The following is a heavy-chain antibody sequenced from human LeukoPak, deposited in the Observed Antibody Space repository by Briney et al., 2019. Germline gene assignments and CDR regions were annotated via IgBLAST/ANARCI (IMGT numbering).Heavy chain of an antibody. J-gene: IGHJ6*03. CDR2: IYYSGST. CDR3: ARCGILTGYSIHRYYYYMDV. CDR1: GGSISSSSYY. Sequence: SETLSLTCTVSGGSISSSSYYWGWIRQPPGKGLEWIGSIYYSGSTYYNPSLKSRVTISVDTSKNQFSLKLSSVTAADTAVYYCARCGILTGYSIHRYYYYMDVWGKGTTVTISS. D-gene: IGHD3-9*01. V-gene: IGHV4-39*07.